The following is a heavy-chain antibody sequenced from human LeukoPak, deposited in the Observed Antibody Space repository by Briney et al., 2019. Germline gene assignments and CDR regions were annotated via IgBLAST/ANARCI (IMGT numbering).Heavy chain of an antibody. CDR3: ANSSGYSWQYFFDY. Sequence: GGSLRLSCAASGFTFSNYAMSWVRQAPGKGLEWVSAISGGGGPTYYADSVKGRFTISRDNSKNTLYLQMNSLRAEDAAVYFCANSSGYSWQYFFDYWGQGTLVTVSS. V-gene: IGHV3-23*01. D-gene: IGHD6-25*01. CDR2: ISGGGGPT. J-gene: IGHJ4*02. CDR1: GFTFSNYA.